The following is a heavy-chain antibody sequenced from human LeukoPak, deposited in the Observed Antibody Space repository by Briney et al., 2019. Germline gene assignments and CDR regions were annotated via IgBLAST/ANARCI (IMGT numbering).Heavy chain of an antibody. CDR1: GFIFSNYG. D-gene: IGHD6-19*01. J-gene: IGHJ4*02. CDR3: ALPSSGWRFDY. CDR2: ISNDGSNK. Sequence: PGGSLRLSCAASGFIFSNYGMHWVRRAPGKGLDWLAVISNDGSNKDYADSVKGRFTISRDNSKNPVYLQMNSLRVEDTAVYYCALPSSGWRFDYWGQGTLVTVSS. V-gene: IGHV3-30*03.